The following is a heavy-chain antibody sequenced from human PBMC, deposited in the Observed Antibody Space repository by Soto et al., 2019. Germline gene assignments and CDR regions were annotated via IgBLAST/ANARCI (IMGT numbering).Heavy chain of an antibody. CDR2: IIPIFGTA. J-gene: IGHJ4*02. CDR1: GGTFSSYA. Sequence: SVKVSCTASGGTFSSYAISWVRQEPGQGLEWMGGIIPIFGTANYAQKFQGRVTITADESTSTAYMELSSLRSEDTAVYYCARRSGAYCGGDCYSSFDYWGQGTLVTVSS. D-gene: IGHD2-21*02. CDR3: ARRSGAYCGGDCYSSFDY. V-gene: IGHV1-69*01.